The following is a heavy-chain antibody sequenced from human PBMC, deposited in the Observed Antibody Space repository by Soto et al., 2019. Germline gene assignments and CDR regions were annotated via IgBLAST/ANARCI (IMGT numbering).Heavy chain of an antibody. V-gene: IGHV4-31*03. D-gene: IGHD4-17*01. CDR2: IYYSGST. CDR1: GGSISSGGYY. J-gene: IGHJ4*02. Sequence: SETLSLTCTVSGGSISSGGYYWSWIRQHPGKGLEWIGYIYYSGSTYYNPSLKSRVTISVDTSKNQFSLKLSSVTAADTAVYYCATTDYGDYNFDYWGQGTLVTVSS. CDR3: ATTDYGDYNFDY.